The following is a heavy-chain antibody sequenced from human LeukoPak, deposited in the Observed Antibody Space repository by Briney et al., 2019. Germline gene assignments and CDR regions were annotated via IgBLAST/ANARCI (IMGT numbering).Heavy chain of an antibody. CDR1: GYTFTSYD. CDR2: MNPNSGNT. V-gene: IGHV1-8*01. CDR3: ARDGSGSGSYLSWFDP. J-gene: IGHJ5*02. D-gene: IGHD3-10*01. Sequence: ASVKVSCKASGYTFTSYDINWVRQATGQGLEWMGWMNPNSGNTGYAQKFQGRVTMTRNTSISTAYMELSSLRSEDTAVYYCARDGSGSGSYLSWFDPWGQGTLITVSS.